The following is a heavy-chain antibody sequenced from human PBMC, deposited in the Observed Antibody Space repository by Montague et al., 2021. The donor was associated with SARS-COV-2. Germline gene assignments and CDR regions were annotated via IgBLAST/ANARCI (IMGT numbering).Heavy chain of an antibody. J-gene: IGHJ4*02. CDR1: GGSISSYY. V-gene: IGHV4-59*01. D-gene: IGHD3-16*01. Sequence: SETLSLTCTVSGGSISSYYWNWIRQPPGKGLEWIGYIYYSGRTNYNPSLKSRVTIPVDTSKNQFSLKLSSVTAADTAVYYCARGGGSAYRYYFDYWGQGALVTVSS. CDR3: ARGGGSAYRYYFDY. CDR2: IYYSGRT.